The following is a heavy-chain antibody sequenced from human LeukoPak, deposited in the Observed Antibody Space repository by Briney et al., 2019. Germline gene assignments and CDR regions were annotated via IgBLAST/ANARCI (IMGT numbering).Heavy chain of an antibody. V-gene: IGHV3-66*01. CDR3: ARDPDSSGYNGKGY. CDR2: IYSGGST. Sequence: GGSLRLSCVASGLTVSSNHMSWVRQAPGKGLEWVSVIYSGGSTYYADSVKGRFTIFRDNSKNTLYLQMNSLRAEDTAVYYCARDPDSSGYNGKGYWGQGTLVTVSS. CDR1: GLTVSSNH. D-gene: IGHD3-22*01. J-gene: IGHJ4*02.